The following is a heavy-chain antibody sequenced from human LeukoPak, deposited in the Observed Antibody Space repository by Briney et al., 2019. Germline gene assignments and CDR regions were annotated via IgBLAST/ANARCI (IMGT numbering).Heavy chain of an antibody. V-gene: IGHV1-69*13. CDR2: IIPLYGTA. CDR1: GYTFTSYG. J-gene: IGHJ4*02. Sequence: GASVKVSCKASGYTFTSYGISWVRQAPGQGLEWMGGIIPLYGTANYAQRFQGRVTITADESTSTAYMELSSLRSEDTAVYYCARGPFHDYGDYVWGGAGPYYFDYWGQGTLVTVSS. CDR3: ARGPFHDYGDYVWGGAGPYYFDY. D-gene: IGHD4-17*01.